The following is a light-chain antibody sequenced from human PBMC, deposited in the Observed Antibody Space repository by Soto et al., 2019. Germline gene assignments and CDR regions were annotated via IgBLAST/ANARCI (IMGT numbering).Light chain of an antibody. J-gene: IGKJ1*01. Sequence: EIVLTQSPATPSLSPGERATLSCRDSQSVSTYLAWYQQKPGQAPRLLIYDASKRATGIPVRFSGSGSGTDFTLTITSLEPEDFGVYYCQQRSNWPPTWTFGQGTKVDIK. CDR1: QSVSTY. V-gene: IGKV3-11*01. CDR3: QQRSNWPPTWT. CDR2: DAS.